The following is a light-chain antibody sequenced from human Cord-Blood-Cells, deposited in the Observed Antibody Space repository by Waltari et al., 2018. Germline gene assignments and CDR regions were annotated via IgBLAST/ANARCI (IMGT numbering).Light chain of an antibody. CDR3: NSRDSSGNHVV. V-gene: IGLV3-19*01. Sequence: SSELTPDPAVSVALGQTVRITCPGDSLRSYYASWYQQKPGQAPVLVLYGKNNRPSGIPDRFSGSSSGNTASLTITGAQAEDEADYYCNSRDSSGNHVVFGGGTKLTVL. CDR2: GKN. J-gene: IGLJ2*01. CDR1: SLRSYY.